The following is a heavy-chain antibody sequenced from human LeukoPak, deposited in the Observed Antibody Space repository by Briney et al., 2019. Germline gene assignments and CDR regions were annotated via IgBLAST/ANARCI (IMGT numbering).Heavy chain of an antibody. J-gene: IGHJ4*02. Sequence: GGSLRLSCAASGFTFSSYSMNWVRQAPGKGLEWVSSISSSSSYIYYADSVKGRFTISGDNAKNSLYLQMNSLRAEDTAVYYCARVAKIQLWLDYWGQGTLVTVSS. V-gene: IGHV3-21*01. CDR3: ARVAKIQLWLDY. CDR1: GFTFSSYS. CDR2: ISSSSSYI. D-gene: IGHD5-18*01.